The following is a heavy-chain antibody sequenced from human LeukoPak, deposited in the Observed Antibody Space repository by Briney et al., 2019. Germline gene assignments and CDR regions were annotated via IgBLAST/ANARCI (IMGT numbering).Heavy chain of an antibody. V-gene: IGHV1-3*02. Sequence: ASVKVSCKTSAYSFTPYAMHWVRQAPGQRLEWMGWTNAGNGHTKYSQEFQGRLTITRDTSANIVYMDLSSLRSEDMAVYYCARGRWVATNQAYYFDDWGQGTLVTVSS. CDR2: TNAGNGHT. CDR3: ARGRWVATNQAYYFDD. J-gene: IGHJ4*02. CDR1: AYSFTPYA. D-gene: IGHD5-12*01.